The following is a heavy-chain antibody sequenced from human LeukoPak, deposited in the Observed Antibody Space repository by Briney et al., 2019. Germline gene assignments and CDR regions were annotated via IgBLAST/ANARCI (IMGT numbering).Heavy chain of an antibody. CDR1: GFTFSSYS. J-gene: IGHJ4*02. Sequence: AGGSLRLSCAASGFTFSSYSMNWVRQAPGKGLEWVSCISSSSYIYYADSVKGRFTISRDNAKNSLYLQMNSLRAEDTAVYYCARETDRGSYSLDYWGQGTLVTVSS. D-gene: IGHD1-26*01. CDR3: ARETDRGSYSLDY. CDR2: ISSSSYI. V-gene: IGHV3-21*01.